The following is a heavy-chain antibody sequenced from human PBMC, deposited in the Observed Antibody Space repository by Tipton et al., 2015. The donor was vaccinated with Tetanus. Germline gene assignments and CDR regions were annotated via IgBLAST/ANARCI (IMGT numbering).Heavy chain of an antibody. CDR3: ARDHGITWGGMGYYYGMDV. J-gene: IGHJ6*02. Sequence: TLSLTCSVSGGSISSGGYFWNWIRQQPGKGPEWIGYIYYSGSTYYNPSLKSRVTISVDTSKNQFSLRLSSVTAADTAVYYCARDHGITWGGMGYYYGMDVWGQGTTVTVSS. CDR1: GGSISSGGYF. CDR2: IYYSGST. D-gene: IGHD3-16*01. V-gene: IGHV4-30-4*08.